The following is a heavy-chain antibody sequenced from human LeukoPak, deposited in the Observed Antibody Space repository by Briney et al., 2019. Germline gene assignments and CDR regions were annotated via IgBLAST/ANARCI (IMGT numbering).Heavy chain of an antibody. V-gene: IGHV3-7*01. J-gene: IGHJ4*02. D-gene: IGHD3-22*01. CDR2: INTDGSQR. CDR1: GFTFSSNW. Sequence: GGSLRLSCAASGFTFSSNWMTWVRQAPGKGLEWVANINTDGSQRDCVDSLKGRFTISRDNDKNSLYLQMNSLRAEDTAVYYCARDYYDSSDVFDYWGQGTLVTVSS. CDR3: ARDYYDSSDVFDY.